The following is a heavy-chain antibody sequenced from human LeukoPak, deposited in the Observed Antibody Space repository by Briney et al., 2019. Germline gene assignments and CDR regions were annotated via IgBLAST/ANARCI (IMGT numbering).Heavy chain of an antibody. D-gene: IGHD3-16*02. CDR3: ARLGAGGDVWGSYRHEFDY. Sequence: GESLKISCKGSGYSFTSYWIGWVRQMPGKGLEWMGIIYPGDSDTRYSPSFQGQVTISADKSISTAYLQWSSLKASDTAMYYCARLGAGGDVWGSYRHEFDYWGQGTLVTVSS. J-gene: IGHJ4*02. CDR1: GYSFTSYW. V-gene: IGHV5-51*01. CDR2: IYPGDSDT.